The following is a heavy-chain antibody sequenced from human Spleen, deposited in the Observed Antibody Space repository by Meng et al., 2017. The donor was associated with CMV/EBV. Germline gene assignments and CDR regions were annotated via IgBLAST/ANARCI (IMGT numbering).Heavy chain of an antibody. D-gene: IGHD2-8*02. CDR2: ISGGGSST. J-gene: IGHJ5*02. Sequence: GESLKISCAASGFIFSSYAMSWVRQAPGKGLEWVSAISGGGSSTYYADSVKGRFTISRDNSKNTLYLQMNSLRDEDTAVYYCAKYWYFQTYNWLDPWGQGTLVTVSS. CDR3: AKYWYFQTYNWLDP. CDR1: GFIFSSYA. V-gene: IGHV3-23*01.